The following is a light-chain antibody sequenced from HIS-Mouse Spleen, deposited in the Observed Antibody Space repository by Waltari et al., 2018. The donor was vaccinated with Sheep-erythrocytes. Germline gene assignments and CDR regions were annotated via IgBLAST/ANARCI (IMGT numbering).Light chain of an antibody. Sequence: SYELTQPPSVSVSPGQTASITCSGDKLGDKYAYWYQQKPGQSPVLGIYQDSKRPSGIPGRFAGSNAGNTATLTISGTQAMDEADYYCQAWDSSTAVFGGGTKLTVL. V-gene: IGLV3-1*01. CDR2: QDS. CDR1: KLGDKY. J-gene: IGLJ2*01. CDR3: QAWDSSTAV.